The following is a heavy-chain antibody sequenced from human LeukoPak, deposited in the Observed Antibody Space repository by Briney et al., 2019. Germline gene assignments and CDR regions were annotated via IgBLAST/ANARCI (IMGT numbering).Heavy chain of an antibody. Sequence: SETLSLTCAVYGGSFSGYYWSWIRQPPGKGLEWIGEINHSGSTNYNPSLKSRVIISVDTSKNQFSLKLSSVTAADTAVYYCARGQIFSSSYYYYYYMDVWGKGTTVTISS. CDR2: INHSGST. CDR3: ARGQIFSSSYYYYYYMDV. V-gene: IGHV4-34*01. CDR1: GGSFSGYY. D-gene: IGHD6-13*01. J-gene: IGHJ6*03.